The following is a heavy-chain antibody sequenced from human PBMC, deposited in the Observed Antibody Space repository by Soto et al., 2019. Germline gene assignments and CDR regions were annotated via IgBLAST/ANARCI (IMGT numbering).Heavy chain of an antibody. CDR2: FDPEDGET. Sequence: GASVKVSCKVSGYTLTELSMHWVRQAPGKGLEWMGGFDPEDGETIYAQKFQGRVTMTEDTSTDTAYMELSSLRSEDTAVYYCATVLKQLGSYYYYGMDVWGQGTTVTVSS. J-gene: IGHJ6*02. D-gene: IGHD6-13*01. CDR3: ATVLKQLGSYYYYGMDV. V-gene: IGHV1-24*01. CDR1: GYTLTELS.